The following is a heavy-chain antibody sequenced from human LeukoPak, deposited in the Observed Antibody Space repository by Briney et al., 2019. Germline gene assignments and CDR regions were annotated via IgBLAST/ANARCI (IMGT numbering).Heavy chain of an antibody. CDR1: GGSFSGYY. D-gene: IGHD5-18*01. V-gene: IGHV4-34*01. CDR3: ARTSGYSYGYLDY. Sequence: SETLSLTCAVYGGSFSGYYWSWIRQPPGKGLEWIGEINHSGSTNYNPSLKSRVTISVDTSKNQFSLKLSSVTAADTAVYYCARTSGYSYGYLDYWAREPWSPSPQ. CDR2: INHSGST. J-gene: IGHJ4*02.